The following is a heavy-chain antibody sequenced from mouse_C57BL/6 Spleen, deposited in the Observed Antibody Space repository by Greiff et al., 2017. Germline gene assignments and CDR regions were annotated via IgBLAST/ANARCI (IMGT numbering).Heavy chain of an antibody. CDR2: IHPNSGST. V-gene: IGHV1-64*01. CDR1: GYTFTSYW. D-gene: IGHD1-1*01. Sequence: QVQLQQPGAELVKPGASVKLSCKASGYTFTSYWMHWVKQRPGQGLEWIGMIHPNSGSTNYNEKFKSKATLTVDKSSSTAYIQLISLTSEDSAVYYCAVITTVVADARDYWGQGTSVTVSS. J-gene: IGHJ4*01. CDR3: AVITTVVADARDY.